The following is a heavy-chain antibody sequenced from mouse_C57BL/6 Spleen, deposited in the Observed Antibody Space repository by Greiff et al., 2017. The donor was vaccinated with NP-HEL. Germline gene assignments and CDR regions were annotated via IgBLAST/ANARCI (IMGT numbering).Heavy chain of an antibody. CDR1: GYTFTSSG. CDR3: ARRAGPGYFDV. CDR2: IYPRSGNT. Sequence: QVQLKESGAELARPGASVKLSCKASGYTFTSSGISWVKQRTGQGLEWIGEIYPRSGNTYYNEKFKGKATLTADKSSSTAYMELRSLTSEDSAVYFCARRAGPGYFDVWGTGTTVTVSS. J-gene: IGHJ1*03. V-gene: IGHV1-81*01. D-gene: IGHD3-1*01.